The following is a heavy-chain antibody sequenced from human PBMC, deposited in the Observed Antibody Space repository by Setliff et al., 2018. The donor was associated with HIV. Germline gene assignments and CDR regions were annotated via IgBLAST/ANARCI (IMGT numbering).Heavy chain of an antibody. V-gene: IGHV3-48*03. Sequence: GGSLRLSCAASGFTFSNYVINWVRQAPGKGLEWVSYISSSGSTIYYADSVKGRFTISRDNAKNSLYLQMNSLRAEDTAVYYCARDSDVTSDAFDIWGQGTMVTVSS. CDR2: ISSSGSTI. CDR1: GFTFSNYV. CDR3: ARDSDVTSDAFDI. J-gene: IGHJ3*02. D-gene: IGHD4-17*01.